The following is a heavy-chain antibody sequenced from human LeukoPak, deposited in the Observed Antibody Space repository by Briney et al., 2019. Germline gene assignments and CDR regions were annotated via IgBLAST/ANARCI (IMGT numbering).Heavy chain of an antibody. V-gene: IGHV3-30*02. CDR1: GFTFSSYG. CDR3: ALKKIAVAGPLSLSFDY. CDR2: IRYDGSNK. J-gene: IGHJ4*02. D-gene: IGHD6-19*01. Sequence: GGSRLSCAASGFTFSSYGMHWVRQAPGKGLEWVAFIRYDGSNKYYADSVKGRFTISRDNSKNTLYLQTNSLRAEDTAVYYCALKKIAVAGPLSLSFDYWGQGTLVTVSS.